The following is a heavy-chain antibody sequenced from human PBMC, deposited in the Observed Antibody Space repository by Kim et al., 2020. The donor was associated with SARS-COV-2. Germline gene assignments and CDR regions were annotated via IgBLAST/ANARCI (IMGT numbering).Heavy chain of an antibody. D-gene: IGHD2-15*01. V-gene: IGHV3-15*01. CDR2: IKSKTDGGTT. CDR1: GFTFSNAW. CDR3: IAGSGGSWALDY. Sequence: GGSLRLSCAASGFTFSNAWMSWVRQAPGKGLEWVGRIKSKTDGGTTDYAAPVKGRFTISRDDSKNTLYLQMNSLKTEDTAVYYCIAGSGGSWALDYWGQGTLVTVSS. J-gene: IGHJ4*02.